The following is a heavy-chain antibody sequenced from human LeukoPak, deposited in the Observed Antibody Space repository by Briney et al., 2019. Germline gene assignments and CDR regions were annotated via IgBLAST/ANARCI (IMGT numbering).Heavy chain of an antibody. CDR2: ISSSSSYI. CDR1: GFTFSSYS. J-gene: IGHJ4*02. CDR3: ARDILYGDYTFDY. V-gene: IGHV3-21*01. Sequence: PGGSLRLSCAASGFTFSSYSMNWVRQAPGKGLEWVSSISSSSSYIYYADSVKGRFTISRDNAKNSLYLQMNSLRAEDTAVYYCARDILYGDYTFDYWGQGTLVTVSS. D-gene: IGHD4-17*01.